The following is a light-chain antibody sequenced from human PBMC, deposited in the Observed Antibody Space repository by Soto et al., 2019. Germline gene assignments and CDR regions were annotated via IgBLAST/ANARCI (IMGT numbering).Light chain of an antibody. V-gene: IGKV1-5*01. J-gene: IGKJ1*01. CDR1: QSISNW. CDR3: QQYNTYSGT. Sequence: DIQMTQSPSTLSASVGDRVTITCRASQSISNWLAWYQQKPGGAPKLLIYDASNLQGGVPSRFSGSGSGTEFTLTISSLQPHDFATYYCQQYNTYSGTFGQGTEVEIK. CDR2: DAS.